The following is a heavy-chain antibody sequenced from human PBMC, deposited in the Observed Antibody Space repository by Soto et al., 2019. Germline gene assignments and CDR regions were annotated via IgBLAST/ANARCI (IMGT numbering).Heavy chain of an antibody. CDR3: AKSRLEKYFFDY. CDR2: IYYSGST. Sequence: QVQLQESGPGLVKPSQTLSLTCTVSGGSISRGGYYWSWIRQHPGKGLEWIGYIYYSGSTYYNPSLKSRVTISVDTSKNQFSVKLSSVTAADTAVYFCAKSRLEKYFFDYWGQGTLVTVSS. J-gene: IGHJ4*02. CDR1: GGSISRGGYY. V-gene: IGHV4-31*03.